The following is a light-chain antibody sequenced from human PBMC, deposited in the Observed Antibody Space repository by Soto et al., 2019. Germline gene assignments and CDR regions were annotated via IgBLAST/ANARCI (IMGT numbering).Light chain of an antibody. V-gene: IGKV3-11*01. CDR3: QQAYSFPIT. J-gene: IGKJ5*01. CDR2: DAS. Sequence: IVMTQSPATLSVSPGETASLSCRASQSAGNFLAWYQQKPGQAPRLLIYDASNRATGIPARFSGSGSGTDFTLTISSLEPEDFATYYCQQAYSFPITFGQGTRL. CDR1: QSAGNF.